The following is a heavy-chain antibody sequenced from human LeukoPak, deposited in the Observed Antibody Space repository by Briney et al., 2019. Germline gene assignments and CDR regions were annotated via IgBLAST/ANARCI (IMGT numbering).Heavy chain of an antibody. J-gene: IGHJ4*02. CDR2: ISGSGGST. CDR3: AASPESIAVAG. V-gene: IGHV3-23*01. Sequence: GGSLRLSCAASGFTFSSYAMSWVRQAPGKGLEWVSAISGSGGSTYYADSVKGRFTISRDNSKSTLYLQMNSLRAEDTAVYYCAASPESIAVAGWGQGTLVTVSS. CDR1: GFTFSSYA. D-gene: IGHD6-19*01.